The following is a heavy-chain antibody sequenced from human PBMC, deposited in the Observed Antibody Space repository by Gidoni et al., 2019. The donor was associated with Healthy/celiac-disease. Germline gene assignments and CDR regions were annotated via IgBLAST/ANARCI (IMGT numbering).Heavy chain of an antibody. Sequence: QVQLQESGPGLVKPSQTLSLTCTVPVGSISSGGYYWSWIRQHPGKGLEWIGYIYYSGSTSYNPSLKSRVTISVDTSKNQFSLKLSSVTAADTAVYYCAREGTGGYDFWSGVLEIWGKGTTVTVSS. CDR3: AREGTGGYDFWSGVLEI. J-gene: IGHJ6*04. CDR2: IYYSGST. D-gene: IGHD3-3*01. CDR1: VGSISSGGYY. V-gene: IGHV4-31*03.